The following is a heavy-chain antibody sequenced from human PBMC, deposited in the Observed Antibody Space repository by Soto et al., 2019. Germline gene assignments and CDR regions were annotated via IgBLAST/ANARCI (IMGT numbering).Heavy chain of an antibody. CDR2: ISSSSSYI. CDR3: ARVDCSSTSCPTYYYYGMDV. Sequence: ESGGGLVKPGGSLRLSCAASGFTFSSYSMNWVRQAPGKGLEWVSSISSSSSYIYYADSVKGRFTISRDNAKNSLYLQMNSLRSEDTAVYYCARVDCSSTSCPTYYYYGMDVWGQGTTVTVSS. D-gene: IGHD2-2*01. CDR1: GFTFSSYS. V-gene: IGHV3-21*01. J-gene: IGHJ6*02.